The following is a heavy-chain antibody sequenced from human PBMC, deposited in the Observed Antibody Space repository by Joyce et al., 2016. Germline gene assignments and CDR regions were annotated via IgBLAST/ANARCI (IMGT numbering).Heavy chain of an antibody. CDR1: GFIFGRNG. V-gene: IGHV3-30-3*01. CDR3: ARDGGPLDY. CDR2: ISHDSTII. J-gene: IGHJ4*02. Sequence: QVQLVESGGGVVQPGRSLKLSCTASGFIFGRNGMHWVRQVHGKGVEWLAFISHDSTIIYYADSVKGRLTISRDNSENSMYVQISDLKPEDTAVYYCARDGGPLDYWGQGALVTVSS. D-gene: IGHD3-16*01.